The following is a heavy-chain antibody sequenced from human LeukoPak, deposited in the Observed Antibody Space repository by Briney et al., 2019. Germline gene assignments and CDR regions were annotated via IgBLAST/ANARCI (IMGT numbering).Heavy chain of an antibody. CDR2: IYYSGGT. CDR1: GGSISSYY. D-gene: IGHD3-22*01. CDR3: ARDLDDSSGYYSRSNWFDP. V-gene: IGHV4-59*01. J-gene: IGHJ5*02. Sequence: PSETLSLTCTVSGGSISSYYWSWIRQPPGKGLEWIGYIYYSGGTNYNPSLKSRVTISVDTSKNQFSLKLSSVTAADTAVYYCARDLDDSSGYYSRSNWFDPWGQGTLVTVSS.